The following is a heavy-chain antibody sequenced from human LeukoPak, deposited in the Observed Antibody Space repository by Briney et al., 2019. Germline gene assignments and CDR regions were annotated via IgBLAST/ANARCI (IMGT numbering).Heavy chain of an antibody. CDR3: ASPRGYCDSSGYLSNWFDP. J-gene: IGHJ5*02. CDR1: GYSISSGYY. D-gene: IGHD3-22*01. CDR2: IYHSGST. V-gene: IGHV4-38-2*01. Sequence: SETLSLTCAVSGYSISSGYYWGWIRQPPGKGLEWIGSIYHSGSTYYNPSLKSRVTISVDTSKNQFSLKLSSVTAADTAVYYCASPRGYCDSSGYLSNWFDPWGQGTLVTVSP.